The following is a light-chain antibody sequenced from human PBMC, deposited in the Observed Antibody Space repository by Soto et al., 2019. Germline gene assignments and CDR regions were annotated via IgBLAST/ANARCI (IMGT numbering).Light chain of an antibody. CDR3: SSYTDSRTYVI. CDR2: EVS. V-gene: IGLV2-14*01. J-gene: IGLJ2*01. CDR1: SSDIGDYNY. Sequence: QSALTQPASVSGSPGQSITISCTGTSSDIGDYNYVSWYQQQPGKAPKLMIYEVSNRPSGVSNRFSGSKSGNTASLTISGRQAEDEADYYCSSYTDSRTYVIFGGGTKLTVL.